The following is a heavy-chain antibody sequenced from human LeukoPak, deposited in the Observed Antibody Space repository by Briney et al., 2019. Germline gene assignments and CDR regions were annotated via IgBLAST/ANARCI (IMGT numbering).Heavy chain of an antibody. CDR1: GYTFTSYG. J-gene: IGHJ6*02. D-gene: IGHD6-13*01. CDR2: ISAYNGNT. CDR3: ARDPSQGIAASHYGMDV. V-gene: IGHV1-18*01. Sequence: ASEKVSCKASGYTFTSYGISWVRQAPGQGLEWMGWISAYNGNTNYAQKLQGRVTMTTDTSTSTAYMELRSLRSDDTAVYYCARDPSQGIAASHYGMDVWGQGTTVTVSS.